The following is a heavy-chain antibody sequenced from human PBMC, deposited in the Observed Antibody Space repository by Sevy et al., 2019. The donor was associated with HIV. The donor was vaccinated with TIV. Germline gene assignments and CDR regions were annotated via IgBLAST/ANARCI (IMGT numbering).Heavy chain of an antibody. Sequence: GGSLRLSCAASGFTFSSYSMIWVRQAPGKGLEWVSYISSSSSTIYYADSVKGRFTISRDNAKNSLYLQMNSLRDEDTAVYYCARDRGYCSGGSCYSNWFDPWGQGTLVTVSS. CDR3: ARDRGYCSGGSCYSNWFDP. CDR2: ISSSSSTI. V-gene: IGHV3-48*02. CDR1: GFTFSSYS. J-gene: IGHJ5*02. D-gene: IGHD2-15*01.